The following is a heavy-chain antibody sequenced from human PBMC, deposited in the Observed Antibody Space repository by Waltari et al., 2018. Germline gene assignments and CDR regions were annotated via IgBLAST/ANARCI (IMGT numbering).Heavy chain of an antibody. J-gene: IGHJ4*02. CDR3: ATMGVGRFDY. V-gene: IGHV3-7*02. Sequence: EVQLVESVGGLVQPGGSLRLSCSASGFTFSRPWMSWVRQAPGKGLEWVAKIKEDGSEKDYVDSVKGRFTISRDNAKNSLYLQMDSLRAEDTAVYYCATMGVGRFDYWGQGTLVTVSS. D-gene: IGHD2-8*01. CDR1: GFTFSRPW. CDR2: IKEDGSEK.